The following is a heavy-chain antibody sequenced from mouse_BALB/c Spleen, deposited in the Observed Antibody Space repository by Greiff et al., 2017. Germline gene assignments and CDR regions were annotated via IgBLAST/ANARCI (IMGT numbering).Heavy chain of an antibody. J-gene: IGHJ4*01. Sequence: QVQLQQSGPGLVQPSQSLSITCTVSGFSLTSYGVHWVRQSQGKGLEWLGVIWSGGSTDYNAAFISRLSISKDNSKSQVFFKMNSLQADDTAIYYCASRRGGYYAMDYWGQGTSVTVSS. V-gene: IGHV2-2*01. CDR1: GFSLTSYG. CDR3: ASRRGGYYAMDY. CDR2: IWSGGST.